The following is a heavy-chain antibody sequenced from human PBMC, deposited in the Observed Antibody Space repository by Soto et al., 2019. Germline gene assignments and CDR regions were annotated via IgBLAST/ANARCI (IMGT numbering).Heavy chain of an antibody. V-gene: IGHV3-74*01. CDR3: ARVGYDFWSGSDYFDY. CDR2: INSDGSST. D-gene: IGHD3-3*01. Sequence: PGGSLRLSCAASGFTFSSYWMHWVRQAPGKGLVWVSRINSDGSSTSYADSVKGRFTISRDNAKNTLYLQMNSLRAEDTAVYYCARVGYDFWSGSDYFDYWGQGTLVTVSS. J-gene: IGHJ4*02. CDR1: GFTFSSYW.